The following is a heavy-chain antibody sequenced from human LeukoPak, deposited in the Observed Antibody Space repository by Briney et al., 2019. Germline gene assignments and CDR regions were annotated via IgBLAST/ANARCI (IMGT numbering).Heavy chain of an antibody. D-gene: IGHD6-13*01. CDR1: GGSFSGYY. CDR2: INHSGST. CDR3: ARGRDSSSRQFDY. J-gene: IGHJ4*02. Sequence: SETLSLTCAVYGGSFSGYYWSWIRQPPGKGLEWIGEINHSGSTNYNPSLKSRVTISVDTSKNQFSLKLSSVTAADTAVYYCARGRDSSSRQFDYWGQGTLVTVSS. V-gene: IGHV4-34*01.